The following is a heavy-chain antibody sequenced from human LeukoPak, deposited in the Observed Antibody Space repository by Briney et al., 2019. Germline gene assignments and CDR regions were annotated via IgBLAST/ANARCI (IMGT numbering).Heavy chain of an antibody. CDR1: GYTFTGYY. V-gene: IGHV1-2*02. J-gene: IGHJ4*02. CDR3: ARGRSVNYYGQDY. Sequence: ASVKVSCKASGYTFTGYYMHWVRQAPGQGLEWMGWINPHSGDTIYAQKFQGRVTMTRDTSISTAYMDLTSLRSDDTAIFYCARGRSVNYYGQDYWGQGTLVTVSS. CDR2: INPHSGDT. D-gene: IGHD3-10*01.